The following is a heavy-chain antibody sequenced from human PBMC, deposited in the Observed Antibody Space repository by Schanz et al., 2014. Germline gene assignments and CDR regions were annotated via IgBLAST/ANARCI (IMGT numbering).Heavy chain of an antibody. D-gene: IGHD4-17*01. CDR1: GFTFSDHY. Sequence: PGGSLRLSCAASGFTFSDHYMDWVRQAPGKGLEWVAVISYDGRNKYYADSVKGRFTISRDNSKNTLYLQMNSLRAEDTAVYYCARPRFDYGEVDYWGQGTRVTVSS. J-gene: IGHJ4*02. CDR3: ARPRFDYGEVDY. CDR2: ISYDGRNK. V-gene: IGHV3-30-3*01.